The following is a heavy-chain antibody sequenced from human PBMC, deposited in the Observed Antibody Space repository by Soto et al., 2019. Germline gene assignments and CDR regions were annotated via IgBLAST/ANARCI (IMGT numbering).Heavy chain of an antibody. CDR1: GFTFSSYA. CDR2: ISGSGGST. CDR3: AYWYSSGWYQDQDTVGQN. J-gene: IGHJ1*01. D-gene: IGHD6-19*01. Sequence: HPGGSLRLSCAASGFTFSSYAMSWVRQAPGKGLEWVSAISGSGGSTYYADSVKGRFTISRDNSKNTLYLQMNSLRAEATAVYYCAYWYSSGWYQDQDTVGQNWGQGTLVTVSS. V-gene: IGHV3-23*01.